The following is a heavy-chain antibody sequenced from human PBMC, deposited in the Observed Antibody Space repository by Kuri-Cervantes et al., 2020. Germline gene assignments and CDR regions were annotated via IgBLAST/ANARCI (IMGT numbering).Heavy chain of an antibody. CDR3: ARDRFWEYYYYYMDV. D-gene: IGHD3-3*01. J-gene: IGHJ6*03. CDR1: GFTFSSYW. V-gene: IGHV3-74*01. CDR2: ISSDGSST. Sequence: GGSLRLSCAASGFTFSSYWMHWVRQAPGKGLVWVSRISSDGSSTSYADSVKGRFTISRDNAKNTLYLQMNSLRAEDTAVYYCARDRFWEYYYYYMDVWGKGTTVTVSS.